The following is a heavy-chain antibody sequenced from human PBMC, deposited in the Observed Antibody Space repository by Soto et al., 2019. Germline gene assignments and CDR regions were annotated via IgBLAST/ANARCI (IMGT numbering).Heavy chain of an antibody. CDR1: GGSISSSNW. V-gene: IGHV4-4*02. J-gene: IGHJ5*02. D-gene: IGHD2-2*01. CDR2: IHHSGTT. Sequence: PSETLSLTCAVSGGSISSSNWWHWVRQPPGKGLEWIGEIHHSGTTNYNPSLKSRVAISVDKSKNQFSLKLNSVTAADTAVYYCERVRQNCNGTRCWFDPWGQGTLVTVSS. CDR3: ERVRQNCNGTRCWFDP.